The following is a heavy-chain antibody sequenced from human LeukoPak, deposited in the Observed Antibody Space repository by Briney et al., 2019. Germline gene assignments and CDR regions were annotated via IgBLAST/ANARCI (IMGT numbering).Heavy chain of an antibody. D-gene: IGHD4-11*01. CDR1: GFTFSSYS. CDR3: ASFFSRHDYSNYGSYYYGMDV. J-gene: IGHJ6*02. V-gene: IGHV3-21*01. Sequence: PGGSLRLSCAASGFTFSSYSMNWVRQAPGKGLEWVSSISSSSSYIYYADSVKGRFTISRDNAKNSLYLQMNSLRAEDTAVYYCASFFSRHDYSNYGSYYYGMDVWGQGTTVTVSS. CDR2: ISSSSSYI.